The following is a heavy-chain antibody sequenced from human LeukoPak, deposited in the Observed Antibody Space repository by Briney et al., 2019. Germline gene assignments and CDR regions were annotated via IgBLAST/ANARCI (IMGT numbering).Heavy chain of an antibody. Sequence: SVTVSCKASGGTFSSYAISWVRQAPGQGLEWMGGIIPIFGTANYAQKFQGRVTITADESTSTAYMELSSLRSEDTAVYYCARGPDYYDSSGYYRNDYWGQGTLVTVSS. J-gene: IGHJ4*02. CDR1: GGTFSSYA. CDR3: ARGPDYYDSSGYYRNDY. D-gene: IGHD3-22*01. CDR2: IIPIFGTA. V-gene: IGHV1-69*13.